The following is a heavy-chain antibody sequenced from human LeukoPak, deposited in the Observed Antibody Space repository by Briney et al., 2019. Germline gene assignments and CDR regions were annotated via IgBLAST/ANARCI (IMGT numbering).Heavy chain of an antibody. Sequence: GGSLRLSCAASGLIFSNYGMHWVRQAPGKGLEWVALIWYDGSNQYYADSVKGRFTISRDNSKNTVYLEMNSLRAEDTAVYYCSRGKILGDDFDYWGQGTLVTVSS. CDR2: IWYDGSNQ. D-gene: IGHD2-21*02. V-gene: IGHV3-33*01. CDR1: GLIFSNYG. J-gene: IGHJ4*02. CDR3: SRGKILGDDFDY.